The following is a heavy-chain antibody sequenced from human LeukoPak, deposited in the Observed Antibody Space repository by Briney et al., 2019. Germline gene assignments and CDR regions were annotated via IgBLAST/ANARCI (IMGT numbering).Heavy chain of an antibody. Sequence: GESLKISCKGSGYSFTTYWIGWVRQMPGKGLEWMGIIYPSDSDTRYSPSFQGQVTISADKSISTTYLQWSSLKASDTAIYYCASRGGKSYFHTWGQGTLVTVSS. CDR3: ASRGGKSYFHT. CDR2: IYPSDSDT. J-gene: IGHJ1*01. D-gene: IGHD1-26*01. V-gene: IGHV5-51*01. CDR1: GYSFTTYW.